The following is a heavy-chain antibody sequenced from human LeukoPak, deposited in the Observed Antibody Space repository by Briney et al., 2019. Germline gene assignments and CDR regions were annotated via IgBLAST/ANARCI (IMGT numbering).Heavy chain of an antibody. V-gene: IGHV4-4*07. Sequence: SETLSLTCTVSGGSISSYYWSWIRQPAGKGLEWIGHFYTSGSTNWNPSLKSRVTMSVDTSKKQFSLKLNSVTAADTAVYYCARDQKQWLGQFFYFYMDVWGKGTTVTISS. J-gene: IGHJ6*03. CDR3: ARDQKQWLGQFFYFYMDV. CDR1: GGSISSYY. CDR2: FYTSGST. D-gene: IGHD6-19*01.